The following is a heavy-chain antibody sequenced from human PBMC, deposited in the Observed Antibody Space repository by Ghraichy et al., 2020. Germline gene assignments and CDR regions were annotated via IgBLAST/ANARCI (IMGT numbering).Heavy chain of an antibody. CDR3: ARDRYSSSWEGSSYWFDP. CDR2: IIPILGIA. D-gene: IGHD6-13*01. Sequence: SVKVSCKASGGTFSSYAISWVRQAPGQGLEWMGGIIPILGIANYAQKFQGRVTITADKSTSTAYMELSSLRSEDTAVYYCARDRYSSSWEGSSYWFDPWGQGTLVTVSS. CDR1: GGTFSSYA. V-gene: IGHV1-69*10. J-gene: IGHJ5*02.